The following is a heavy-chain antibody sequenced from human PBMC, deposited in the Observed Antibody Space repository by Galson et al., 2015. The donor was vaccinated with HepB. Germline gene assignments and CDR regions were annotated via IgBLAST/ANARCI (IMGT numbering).Heavy chain of an antibody. CDR2: ISSSSSYT. D-gene: IGHD2-2*01. V-gene: IGHV3-11*06. Sequence: SLRLSCAASGFTFSDYYMSWIRQAPGKGLEWVSYISSSSSYTNYADSVKGRFTISRDNAKNSLYLQMNSLRAEDTAVYYCARGGEYQLLYWFDPWGQGTLVTVSS. CDR1: GFTFSDYY. J-gene: IGHJ5*02. CDR3: ARGGEYQLLYWFDP.